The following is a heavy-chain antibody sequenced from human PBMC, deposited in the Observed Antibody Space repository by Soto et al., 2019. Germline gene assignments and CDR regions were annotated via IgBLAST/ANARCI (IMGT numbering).Heavy chain of an antibody. CDR2: ISTYNGDT. V-gene: IGHV1-18*04. D-gene: IGHD6-19*01. CDR3: ARDPANTSGWHTTFDS. CDR1: GYTVSHYG. J-gene: IGHJ4*02. Sequence: ASVKVSCKVSGYTVSHYGIAWVRQAPGQGLEWMGGISTYNGDTHYAQGLQGRVTMTTDTSTSTAYLELRSLRSDDTAVYFCARDPANTSGWHTTFDSWGQGTQVTVSS.